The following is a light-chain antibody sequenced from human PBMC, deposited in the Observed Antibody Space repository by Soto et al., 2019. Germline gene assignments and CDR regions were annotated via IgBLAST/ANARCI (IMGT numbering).Light chain of an antibody. CDR2: KTS. CDR3: QHSYTTPRT. Sequence: DIPMTQSPSTLSASVGDRVTITCRASQSINNWLAWYQQKPGKAPKLLIYKTSDLESGVPSRFSGSGSGTEFSLTISSLQPDDFATYYCQHSYTTPRTFGQGTKLEIK. CDR1: QSINNW. V-gene: IGKV1-5*03. J-gene: IGKJ2*01.